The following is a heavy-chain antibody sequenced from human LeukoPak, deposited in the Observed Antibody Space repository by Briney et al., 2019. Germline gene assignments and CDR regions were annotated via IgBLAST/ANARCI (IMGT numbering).Heavy chain of an antibody. CDR3: ARDAYDSSGYYPYYFDY. CDR2: IIPIFGTA. Sequence: SVKVSCKASVGTFSSYAISWVRQAPGQGLEWMGGIIPIFGTANSAQKFQGRATITTDESTSTAYMELSSLRSEDTAVYYCARDAYDSSGYYPYYFDYWGQGTLVTVSS. CDR1: VGTFSSYA. D-gene: IGHD3-22*01. V-gene: IGHV1-69*05. J-gene: IGHJ4*02.